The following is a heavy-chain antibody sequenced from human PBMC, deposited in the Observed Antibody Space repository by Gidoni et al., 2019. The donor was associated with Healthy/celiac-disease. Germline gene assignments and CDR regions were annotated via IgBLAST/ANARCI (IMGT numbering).Heavy chain of an antibody. CDR3: ARSYYDFWSGYSNWFDP. CDR1: GYTFTGYY. D-gene: IGHD3-3*01. J-gene: IGHJ5*02. Sequence: QVQLVQSGAEVKKPGASVKVSCKASGYTFTGYYMHWVRQAPGQGLEWMGWINPNSGGTNYAQKFQGWVTMTRDTSISTAYMELSRLRSDDTAVYYCARSYYDFWSGYSNWFDPWGQGTLVTVSS. CDR2: INPNSGGT. V-gene: IGHV1-2*04.